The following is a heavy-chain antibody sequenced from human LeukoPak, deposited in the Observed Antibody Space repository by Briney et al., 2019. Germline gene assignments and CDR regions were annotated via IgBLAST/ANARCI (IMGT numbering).Heavy chain of an antibody. J-gene: IGHJ3*02. CDR1: GITFITYS. Sequence: KSGGSLRLSCAASGITFITYSMNWVRQAPGKGLEWVSSISSSSTYIYYADSVKGRFTISRGNAKNSLYLQMNSLRAEDTAVYYCARANYCGGDCYSGAFDIWGQGTMVTVSS. CDR2: ISSSSTYI. CDR3: ARANYCGGDCYSGAFDI. D-gene: IGHD2-21*02. V-gene: IGHV3-21*01.